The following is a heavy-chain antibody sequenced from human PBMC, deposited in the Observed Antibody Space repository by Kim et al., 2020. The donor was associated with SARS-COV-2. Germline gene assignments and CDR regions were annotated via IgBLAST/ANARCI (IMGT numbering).Heavy chain of an antibody. Sequence: SETLSLTCAVSGGSFSGYYWSWIRQPPGKGLEWIGEINHSGSTNYNSSPKSRVTISVDTSTNQFPLKLSPGTAADTAAYYCSSWDGAAAGREDIWGQGT. CDR2: INHSGST. V-gene: IGHV4-34*01. CDR3: SSWDGAAAGREDI. CDR1: GGSFSGYY. J-gene: IGHJ3*02. D-gene: IGHD6-13*01.